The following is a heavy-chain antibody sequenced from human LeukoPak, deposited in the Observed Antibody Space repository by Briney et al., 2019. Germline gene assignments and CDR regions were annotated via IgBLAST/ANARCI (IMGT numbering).Heavy chain of an antibody. V-gene: IGHV3-74*01. CDR3: ARDTYSSFLVGVMDV. D-gene: IGHD6-6*01. CDR2: INSDGSST. Sequence: GGSLRLSCAASGFTFSSYWMHWVRQAPGKGLVWVSRINSDGSSTSYAGSVKGRFTISRDNAKNTLYLQMNSLRAEDTAVYYCARDTYSSFLVGVMDVWGKGTTVTVSS. J-gene: IGHJ6*03. CDR1: GFTFSSYW.